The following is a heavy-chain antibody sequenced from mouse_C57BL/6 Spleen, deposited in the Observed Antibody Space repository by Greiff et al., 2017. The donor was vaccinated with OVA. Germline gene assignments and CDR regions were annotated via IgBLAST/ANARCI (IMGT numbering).Heavy chain of an antibody. D-gene: IGHD2-5*01. CDR3: ARDSNHWFAY. V-gene: IGHV1-69*01. CDR1: GYTFTSYW. Sequence: QVQLQQPGAELVMPGASVKLSCKASGYTFTSYWMHWVKQRPGQGLEWIGEIDPSDSYTNYNQKFKGKSTLTVDKSSSTAYMQLSSLTSEDSAVYYCARDSNHWFAYWGQGTLVTVSA. CDR2: IDPSDSYT. J-gene: IGHJ3*01.